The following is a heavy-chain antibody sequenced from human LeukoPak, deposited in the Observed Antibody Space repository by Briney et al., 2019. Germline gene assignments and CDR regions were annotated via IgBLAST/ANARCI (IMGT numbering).Heavy chain of an antibody. J-gene: IGHJ4*02. D-gene: IGHD2-2*01. Sequence: PGGSLRLSCVASGFTSSAFCMSWVRRPPGKGLEWVANIKKDGSEKEYVDSVKGRFTIFRDNAKNSVYLQMNSLRAEDTAVYYCARDPLYCSSTSCPPDYWGQGTLVTVSS. V-gene: IGHV3-7*01. CDR2: IKKDGSEK. CDR1: GFTSSAFC. CDR3: ARDPLYCSSTSCPPDY.